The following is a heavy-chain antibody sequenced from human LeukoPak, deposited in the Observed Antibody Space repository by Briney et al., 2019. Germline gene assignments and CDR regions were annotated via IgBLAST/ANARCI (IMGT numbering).Heavy chain of an antibody. D-gene: IGHD3-10*01. CDR1: GFTFSSYW. CDR2: IKQDGSEK. J-gene: IGHJ3*02. CDR3: ASSQWFGELSRVAFDI. Sequence: GGSLRLSCAASGFTFSSYWMSWVRQAPGKGLEWVANIKQDGSEKYYVDSVKGRFTISRDNAENSLYLQMNSLRAEDTAVYYCASSQWFGELSRVAFDIWGQGTMVTVSS. V-gene: IGHV3-7*01.